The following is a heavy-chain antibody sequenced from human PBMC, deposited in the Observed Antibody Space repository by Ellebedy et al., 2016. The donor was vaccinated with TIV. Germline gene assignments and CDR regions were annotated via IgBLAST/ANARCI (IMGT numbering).Heavy chain of an antibody. J-gene: IGHJ5*02. V-gene: IGHV3-11*01. CDR1: GFPFTDFF. CDR3: ARLHAVGAYYLET. D-gene: IGHD3-10*01. CDR2: LSVTGQTI. Sequence: GESLKISCAASGFPFTDFFMTWVRQAPGKGLEWLSYLSVTGQTIFYADAVKGRFTISRDNANNLLFLEMNSLRVEDTAVYYCARLHAVGAYYLETWGQGALVTVSP.